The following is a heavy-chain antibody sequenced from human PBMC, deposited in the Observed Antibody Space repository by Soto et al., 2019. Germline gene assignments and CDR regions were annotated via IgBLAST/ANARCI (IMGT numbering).Heavy chain of an antibody. J-gene: IGHJ4*02. CDR3: ARDRRGIAVAGTMDY. D-gene: IGHD6-19*01. V-gene: IGHV1-18*01. CDR2: ISAYNGNT. Sequence: ASVKVSCKASGYTFTSYGISWVRQAPGQGLEWMGWISAYNGNTNYAQKLQGRVTMTTDTSTSTAYMELRSLRSDDTAVYYCARDRRGIAVAGTMDYWGQGTLVTVSS. CDR1: GYTFTSYG.